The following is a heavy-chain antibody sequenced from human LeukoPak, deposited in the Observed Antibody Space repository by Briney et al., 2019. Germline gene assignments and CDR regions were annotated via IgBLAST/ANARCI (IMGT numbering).Heavy chain of an antibody. CDR2: ISASGGST. D-gene: IGHD3-9*01. CDR1: GFIFSTFA. V-gene: IGHV3-23*01. CDR3: ASRQYDILTGYDGALDI. Sequence: GGSLILSCAASGFIFSTFAMSWVRQAPGKGLEWVSIISASGGSTYYADSVKGRFTISRDNSKNTLYLQMNSLRAEDTAVYYCASRQYDILTGYDGALDIWGQGTMVTVSS. J-gene: IGHJ3*02.